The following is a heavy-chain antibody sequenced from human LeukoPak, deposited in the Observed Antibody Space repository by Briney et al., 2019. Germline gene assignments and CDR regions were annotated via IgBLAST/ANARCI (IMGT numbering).Heavy chain of an antibody. CDR3: ARLLTGMYAFDI. CDR2: INHSGST. CDR1: GGSFSGYY. V-gene: IGHV4-34*01. D-gene: IGHD3-10*01. Sequence: SETLSLTCAVYGGSFSGYYWSWIRQPPGKGLEWIGEINHSGSTNYNPSLKSRVTISVDTSKNQFSLKLSSVTAADTAVYYCARLLTGMYAFDIWGQGTMVTVSS. J-gene: IGHJ3*02.